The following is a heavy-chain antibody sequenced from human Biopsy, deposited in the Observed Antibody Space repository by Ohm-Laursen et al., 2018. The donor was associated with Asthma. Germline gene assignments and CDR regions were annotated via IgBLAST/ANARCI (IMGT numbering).Heavy chain of an antibody. J-gene: IGHJ3*01. V-gene: IGHV1-3*04. CDR2: VSTGNGDT. CDR3: ARTYYDFLTGQVKDVFGV. Sequence: GASVKASCQASGYNFISFAIHWVRQAPGQRIEWMGWVSTGNGDTKYSQKFQGRVTITRDTSASTAYMELRSLRSEDTATYYCARTYYDFLTGQVKDVFGVWGQGTMVTVSS. D-gene: IGHD3-9*01. CDR1: GYNFISFA.